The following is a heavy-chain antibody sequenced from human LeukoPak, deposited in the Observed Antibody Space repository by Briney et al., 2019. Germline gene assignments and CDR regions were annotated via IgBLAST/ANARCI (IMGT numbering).Heavy chain of an antibody. D-gene: IGHD3-10*01. CDR2: IKQDGSEK. CDR1: GFTFSSYW. V-gene: IGHV3-7*01. CDR3: ARSRAVSWDAFDI. Sequence: QPGGSLRLSCAASGFTFSSYWMSWVRQAPGKGLEWVANIKQDGSEKYYVDSVKGRFTISRDNAKNSLYLQMNSLRAEDTAVYYCARSRAVSWDAFDIWGQGTMVTVSS. J-gene: IGHJ3*02.